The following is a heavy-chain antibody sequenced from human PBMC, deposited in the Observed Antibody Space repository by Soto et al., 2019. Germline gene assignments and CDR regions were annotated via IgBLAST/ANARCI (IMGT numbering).Heavy chain of an antibody. J-gene: IGHJ3*01. V-gene: IGHV3-30*18. D-gene: IGHD1-7*01. CDR3: AKDEISKTIRGDAFNF. CDR1: GFTFSSDG. CDR2: ISYDGSYQ. Sequence: LRLSCAASGFTFSSDGMHWVRQAPGKGLEWVAVISYDGSYQYYVDSVKGRFTISRDNSKNTLYLQMNSLRAEDTAVYYCAKDEISKTIRGDAFNFWGQGTMVTVSS.